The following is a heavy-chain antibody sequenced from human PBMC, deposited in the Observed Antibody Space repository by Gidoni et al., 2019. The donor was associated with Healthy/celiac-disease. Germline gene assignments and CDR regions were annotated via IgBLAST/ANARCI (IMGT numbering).Heavy chain of an antibody. J-gene: IGHJ6*02. D-gene: IGHD1-26*01. Sequence: QMQLVQSGPEVKKPGTSVTVSCKASGFTFTSSAMQWVRQSRGQRLEWVGWIVVGSGNTNYAQKFQERVTITRDMSTSTAYMELSSLRSEDTAVYYCAADEQSGSYGMDVWGQGTTVTVSS. CDR1: GFTFTSSA. CDR2: IVVGSGNT. V-gene: IGHV1-58*02. CDR3: AADEQSGSYGMDV.